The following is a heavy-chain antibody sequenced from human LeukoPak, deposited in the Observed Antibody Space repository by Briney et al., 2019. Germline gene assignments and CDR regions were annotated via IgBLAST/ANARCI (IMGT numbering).Heavy chain of an antibody. CDR3: ASSMIVADAFDI. V-gene: IGHV4-4*07. CDR1: GGSISSYY. J-gene: IGHJ3*02. D-gene: IGHD3-22*01. CDR2: IYTSGST. Sequence: SETLSLTCTVSGGSISSYYRSWIRQPAGKGLEWIGRIYTSGSTNYNPSLKSRVTMSVDTSKNQFSLKLSSVTAADTAVYYCASSMIVADAFDIWGQGTMVTVSS.